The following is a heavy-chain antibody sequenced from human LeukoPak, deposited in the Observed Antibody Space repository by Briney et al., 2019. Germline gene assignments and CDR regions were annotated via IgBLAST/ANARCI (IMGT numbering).Heavy chain of an antibody. D-gene: IGHD2-2*01. CDR1: GGSISSGSYY. Sequence: PSETLSLTCTVSGGSISSGSYYWSWTRQPAGKGLEWIGRIYTSGSTNYNPSLKSRVTISVDTSKNQFSLKLSSVTAADTAVYYCARDRVVVPAASGYYYYYYMDVWGKGTTVTVSS. J-gene: IGHJ6*03. V-gene: IGHV4-61*02. CDR2: IYTSGST. CDR3: ARDRVVVPAASGYYYYYYMDV.